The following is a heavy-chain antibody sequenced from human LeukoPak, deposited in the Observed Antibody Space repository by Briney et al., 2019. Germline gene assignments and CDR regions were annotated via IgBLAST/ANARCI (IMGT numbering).Heavy chain of an antibody. V-gene: IGHV3-23*01. Sequence: GGSLRLSCAASGFTFSSYAMSWVRQAPGKGLEWVSAISGSGGSTYYADSVKGRFTISRDSSKNTLYLQMNSLRAEDTAVYYCARWMGSGFYYYYMDVWGKGTTVTVSS. CDR2: ISGSGGST. CDR3: ARWMGSGFYYYYMDV. CDR1: GFTFSSYA. D-gene: IGHD3-3*01. J-gene: IGHJ6*03.